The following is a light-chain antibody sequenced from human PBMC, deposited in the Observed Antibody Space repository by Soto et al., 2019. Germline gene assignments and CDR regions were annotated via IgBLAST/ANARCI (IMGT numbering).Light chain of an antibody. V-gene: IGKV1-27*01. J-gene: IGKJ3*01. CDR2: AAS. CDR1: QGSRYF. CDR3: QKYSSVPV. Sequence: DIQMTQSPTSLSASVGDRVTITCRASQGSRYFVAWYQQKPGKAPKLLIYAASTLQSGVPSRFSGSGSGTDFTLTINSLQPEDVATYSCQKYSSVPVFGPGTKVEIK.